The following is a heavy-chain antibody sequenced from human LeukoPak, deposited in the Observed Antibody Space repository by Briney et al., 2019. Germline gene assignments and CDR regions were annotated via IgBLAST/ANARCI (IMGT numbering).Heavy chain of an antibody. CDR1: GCTFSIYE. CDR2: ISTSGTSI. D-gene: IGHD5-24*01. CDR3: AREGDGYNIHYFDY. Sequence: GGSLRLSCAASGCTFSIYEMNWVRQAPGKGLDWVSYISTSGTSIYYADSVEGRFTISRDNAKNSLYLQMNSLRVEDTAVYYCAREGDGYNIHYFDYWGQGTLVTVSS. J-gene: IGHJ4*02. V-gene: IGHV3-48*03.